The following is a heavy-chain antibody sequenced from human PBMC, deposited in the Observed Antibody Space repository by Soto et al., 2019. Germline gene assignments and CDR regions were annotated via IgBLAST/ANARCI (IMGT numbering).Heavy chain of an antibody. D-gene: IGHD3-22*01. Sequence: SGPTLVNPTQTLTLTCTFSGFSLSTSGMCVSWIRQPPGKALEWLALIDRDDDKYYSTSLKTRLTISKDTSKNQVVLTMTNMDPVDTATYYCARMLLYHYDSSGYNDAFDIWGQGTMVTVSS. J-gene: IGHJ3*02. V-gene: IGHV2-70*01. CDR3: ARMLLYHYDSSGYNDAFDI. CDR1: GFSLSTSGMC. CDR2: IDRDDDK.